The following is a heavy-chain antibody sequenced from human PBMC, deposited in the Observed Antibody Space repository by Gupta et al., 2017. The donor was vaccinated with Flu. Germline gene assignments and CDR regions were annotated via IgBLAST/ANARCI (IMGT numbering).Heavy chain of an antibody. D-gene: IGHD5-24*01. J-gene: IGHJ4*02. CDR1: GFTFSNYW. CDR3: ARNRGWEQFDY. CDR2: IKEDGSVK. Sequence: EVQLVESGGGLVQTGVSLRLACAASGFTFSNYWMDWVRQAPGKGLEWVANIKEDGSVKNYVDTVKGRFTISRDNGKNSVYIQMNALRPEDTAVYYCARNRGWEQFDYWGQGVLVTVS. V-gene: IGHV3-7*01.